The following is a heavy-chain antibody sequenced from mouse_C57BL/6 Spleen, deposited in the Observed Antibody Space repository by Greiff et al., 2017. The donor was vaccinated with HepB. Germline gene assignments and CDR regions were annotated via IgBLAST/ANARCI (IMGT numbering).Heavy chain of an antibody. CDR2: IYPGDGDT. CDR3: ARGKVTMVTPD. D-gene: IGHD2-2*01. J-gene: IGHJ4*01. CDR1: GYAFSSYW. V-gene: IGHV1-80*01. Sequence: VQLQQSGAELVKPGASVKISCKASGYAFSSYWMNWVKQRPGKGLEWIGQIYPGDGDTNYNGKFKGKATLTADKSSSTAYLQLSSLTSEDSAVYFCARGKVTMVTPDWGQGTSVTVSS.